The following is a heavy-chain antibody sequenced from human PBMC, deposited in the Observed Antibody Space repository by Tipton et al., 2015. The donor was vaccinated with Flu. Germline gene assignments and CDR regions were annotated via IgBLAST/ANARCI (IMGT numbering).Heavy chain of an antibody. D-gene: IGHD3/OR15-3a*01. V-gene: IGHV3-9*01. CDR2: ISWNSAST. CDR3: AKVLFGSGGDRTGYLMGDAFDI. J-gene: IGHJ3*02. Sequence: SLRLSCAASGFTFDEYAMHWVRHAPGKGLEWVSGISWNSASTDYADSVKGRFTISRDNAKNSLFLQMNSLRAEDTALYYCAKVLFGSGGDRTGYLMGDAFDIWGQGTMVTVSS. CDR1: GFTFDEYA.